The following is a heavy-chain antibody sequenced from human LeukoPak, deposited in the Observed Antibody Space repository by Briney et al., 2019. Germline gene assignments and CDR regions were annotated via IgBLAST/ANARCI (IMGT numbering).Heavy chain of an antibody. Sequence: ASVKVSCKASGYTFTSYGISWVRQAPGQGLEWMGWISAYNGNTNYAQKLQGRVTMTTDTSTSTAYMELRSLRSDVTAVYYCARVNGIAAAGPPYYGMDVWGQGTTVTVSS. CDR3: ARVNGIAAAGPPYYGMDV. CDR2: ISAYNGNT. J-gene: IGHJ6*02. D-gene: IGHD6-13*01. CDR1: GYTFTSYG. V-gene: IGHV1-18*01.